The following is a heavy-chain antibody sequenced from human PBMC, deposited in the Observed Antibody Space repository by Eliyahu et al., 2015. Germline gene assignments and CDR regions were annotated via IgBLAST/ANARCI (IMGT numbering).Heavy chain of an antibody. CDR3: AEERRDCSSTSCHPTDYYYYMDV. CDR2: IXYSGST. D-gene: IGHD2-2*01. Sequence: QLQLQESGPGLVKPSETLSLTCTVSGXSIXSXSYYXGWXRQPPGXGLEWIGSIXYSGSTYYNPSLKSRVTISVDTSKNQFSLKLSSVTAADTAVYYCAEERRDCSSTSCHPTDYYYYMDVWGKGTTVTVSS. CDR1: GXSIXSXSYY. V-gene: IGHV4-39*01. J-gene: IGHJ6*03.